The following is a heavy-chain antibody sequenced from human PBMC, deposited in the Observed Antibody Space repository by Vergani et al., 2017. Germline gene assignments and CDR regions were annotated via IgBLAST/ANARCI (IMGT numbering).Heavy chain of an antibody. CDR2: ISTDASTT. Sequence: EVQLVESGGGLVQPGGSLRLSCVGSGFTFSTYSMNWVRQAPGKGLEWVSYISTDASTTYYGDSVKGRFTISRDNAKNSLYLQMNSLRAEDTAVYFCAREPLRTYASSGYYFHDAFDIWGQGTMVTVSS. CDR1: GFTFSTYS. V-gene: IGHV3-48*01. J-gene: IGHJ3*02. D-gene: IGHD3-22*01. CDR3: AREPLRTYASSGYYFHDAFDI.